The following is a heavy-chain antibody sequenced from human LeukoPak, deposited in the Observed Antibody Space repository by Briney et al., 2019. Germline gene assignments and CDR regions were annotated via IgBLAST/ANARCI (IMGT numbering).Heavy chain of an antibody. CDR2: INQDESAK. V-gene: IGHV3-7*01. CDR3: AKHGLPLVVISAPLDY. CDR1: GFTFSRYW. J-gene: IGHJ4*02. Sequence: GGSLRLSCAASGFTFSRYWMSWVRQAPGKGLEWVSFINQDESAKFYVDCVKGRFTISRDNSKNTVYLQMNSLRAEDTAVYYCAKHGLPLVVISAPLDYWGQGTLVTVAS. D-gene: IGHD2-15*01.